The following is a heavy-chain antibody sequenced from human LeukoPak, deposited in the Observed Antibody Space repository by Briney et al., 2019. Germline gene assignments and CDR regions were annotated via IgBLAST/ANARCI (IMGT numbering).Heavy chain of an antibody. CDR2: ISSSSSYI. J-gene: IGHJ6*03. V-gene: IGHV3-21*01. CDR3: ARYCSSTTCSSYYYYYMDV. CDR1: GFTSSSYS. Sequence: GGSLRLSCAASGFTSSSYSMNWVRQAPGKGLEWVSSISSSSSYIYYADSVKGRFTISRDNAKNSLYLQMNSLRAEDTAVYYCARYCSSTTCSSYYYYYMDVWGTGTTVTVSS. D-gene: IGHD2-2*01.